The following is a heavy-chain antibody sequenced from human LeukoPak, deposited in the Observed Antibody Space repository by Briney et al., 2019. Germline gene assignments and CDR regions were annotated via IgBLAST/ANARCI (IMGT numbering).Heavy chain of an antibody. V-gene: IGHV3-21*01. J-gene: IGHJ6*02. CDR2: ISSSSSYI. CDR1: GFIFSSYS. D-gene: IGHD3-10*01. Sequence: GGSLRLSCAASGFIFSSYSLNWVRQAPGKGLEWVSSISSSSSYIYYADSVKGRFTISRDNAKNSLYLQMNSLRAEDTAVYYCARDTGSYGMDVWGQGTTVTVSS. CDR3: ARDTGSYGMDV.